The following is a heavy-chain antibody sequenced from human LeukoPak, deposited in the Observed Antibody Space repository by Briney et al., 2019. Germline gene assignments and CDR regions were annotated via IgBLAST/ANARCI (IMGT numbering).Heavy chain of an antibody. V-gene: IGHV4-61*08. CDR2: IYYSGST. CDR1: GGSISSGDYY. CDR3: ARVPDYYGSGSYSALDY. D-gene: IGHD3-10*01. Sequence: PSQTLSLTCTVSGGSISSGDYYWSWIRQPPGKGLEWIGYIYYSGSTNYNPSLKSRVTISVDTSKNQFSLKLSSVTAADTAVYYCARVPDYYGSGSYSALDYWGQGTLVTVSS. J-gene: IGHJ4*02.